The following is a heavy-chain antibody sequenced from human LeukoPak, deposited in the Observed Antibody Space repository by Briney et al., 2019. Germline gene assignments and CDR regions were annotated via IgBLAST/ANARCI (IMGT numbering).Heavy chain of an antibody. J-gene: IGHJ3*02. CDR1: GGSISSYY. CDR3: ARGGSFTIFGVVITKTHAFDI. Sequence: SETLSLTCTVSGGSISSYYWSWIRQPPGKGLEWIGYIYYSGSTNYNPSLKSRVTISVDTSKNQFSLKLSSVIAADTAVYYCARGGSFTIFGVVITKTHAFDIWGQGTMVTVSS. V-gene: IGHV4-59*01. CDR2: IYYSGST. D-gene: IGHD3-3*01.